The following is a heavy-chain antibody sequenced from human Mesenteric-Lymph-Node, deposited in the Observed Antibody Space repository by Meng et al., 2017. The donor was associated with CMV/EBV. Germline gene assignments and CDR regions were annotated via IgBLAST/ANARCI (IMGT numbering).Heavy chain of an antibody. CDR1: GFTFSSYA. CDR2: IYPNSGGT. Sequence: GGSLRLSCAASGFTFSSYAMHWVRQAPGQGLEWMGWIYPNSGGTNYAQKFQGRVTMTRDTSISTAYMDLSSLRSDDTAVYYCARDSTHGYCSSASCYRFWFDPWGQGTLVTVSS. D-gene: IGHD2-2*02. J-gene: IGHJ5*02. CDR3: ARDSTHGYCSSASCYRFWFDP. V-gene: IGHV1-2*02.